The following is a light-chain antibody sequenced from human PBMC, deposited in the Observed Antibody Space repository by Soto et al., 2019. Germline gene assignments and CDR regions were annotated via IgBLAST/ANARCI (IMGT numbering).Light chain of an antibody. CDR2: GAS. V-gene: IGKV3D-15*01. J-gene: IGKJ5*01. CDR1: QSVNSR. CDR3: QQYNEWPPFT. Sequence: EVVLTQSPGTLSLSPGERATLSCRSSQSVNSRLAWYQHKPGQAPRLLISGASSRATGIPDRFSGSGSGTDFTLTISSLQSEDFAVYYCQQYNEWPPFTFGQGTRLEIK.